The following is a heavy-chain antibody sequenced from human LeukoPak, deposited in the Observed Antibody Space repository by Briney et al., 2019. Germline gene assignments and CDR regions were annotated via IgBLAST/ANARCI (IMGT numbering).Heavy chain of an antibody. D-gene: IGHD3/OR15-3a*01. V-gene: IGHV4-4*07. CDR2: IYTSGST. J-gene: IGHJ4*02. CDR1: GGSISGDY. CDR3: ARGYWTGYHHLDY. Sequence: PSETLSLTCTVSGGSISGDYWSWIRQPAGTGLEWIGRIYTSGSTIYNPSLKSRVTMSVDTSKNQFSLNLSSVSAADTAVYYCARGYWTGYHHLDYWGQGTLVTVSS.